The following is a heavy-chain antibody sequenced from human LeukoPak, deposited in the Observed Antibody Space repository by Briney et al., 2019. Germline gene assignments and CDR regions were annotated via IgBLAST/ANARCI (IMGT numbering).Heavy chain of an antibody. CDR3: ARARSRDGYNFDY. CDR1: GGTFSSYA. D-gene: IGHD5-24*01. J-gene: IGHJ4*02. CDR2: IIPIFGTA. Sequence: SVKVSCKASGGTFSSYAISWVRQAPGQGLEWMGGIIPIFGTANYAQKFQGRVTITADESTSTAYMELSSLRSEDTAVYYCARARSRDGYNFDYWGQGTLVTVSS. V-gene: IGHV1-69*13.